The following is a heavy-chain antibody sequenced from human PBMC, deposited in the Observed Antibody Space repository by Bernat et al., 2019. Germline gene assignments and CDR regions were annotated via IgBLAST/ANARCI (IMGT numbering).Heavy chain of an antibody. V-gene: IGHV3-72*01. Sequence: EVHLVESGGGLVQPGGSLRLSCAASGFMFSDHYMDWVRQAPGKGLEWLGRINKGNSHTTEYAASVKGRFTVSRDDSRNSLFLQLNSLSAEDTAVYYCARDQYYYDSSGYYNWGQGTLVTVSS. CDR3: ARDQYYYDSSGYYN. CDR1: GFMFSDHY. CDR2: INKGNSHTT. D-gene: IGHD3-22*01. J-gene: IGHJ4*02.